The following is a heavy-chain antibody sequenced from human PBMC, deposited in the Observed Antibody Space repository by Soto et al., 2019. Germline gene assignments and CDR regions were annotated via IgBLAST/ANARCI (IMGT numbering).Heavy chain of an antibody. Sequence: GGSLRPSCAASGFTFSSYNMNWVRQAPGKGLEWVSSISSSSTYIYYADSVKGRFTIPRDNSKNTLYLQMNSLRAEDTAVYYCAKDRERITIFGVVPSAWGQGTLVTVSS. D-gene: IGHD3-3*01. J-gene: IGHJ4*02. CDR3: AKDRERITIFGVVPSA. CDR1: GFTFSSYN. V-gene: IGHV3-21*04. CDR2: ISSSSTYI.